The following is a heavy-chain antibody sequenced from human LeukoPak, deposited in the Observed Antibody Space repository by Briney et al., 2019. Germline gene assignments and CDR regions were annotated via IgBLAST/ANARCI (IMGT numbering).Heavy chain of an antibody. D-gene: IGHD2-2*01. CDR2: ISSSSRYI. J-gene: IGHJ4*02. CDR3: ARDLCTSTSCYSFPFDY. Sequence: GGSLRLSCAASGFTFSSYSMNWIRQAPGKGLEWVSSISSSSRYIYYADSVKGRFTISRDNAKNSLYLQMNSLRAEDTAVYYCARDLCTSTSCYSFPFDYWGQGTLVTVSS. V-gene: IGHV3-21*01. CDR1: GFTFSSYS.